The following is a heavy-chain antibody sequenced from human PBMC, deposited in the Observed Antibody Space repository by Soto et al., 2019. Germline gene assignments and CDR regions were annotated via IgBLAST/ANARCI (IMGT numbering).Heavy chain of an antibody. CDR2: IPQDGVDG. CDR3: ARDHLILPAHDFFYGSDV. CDR1: GFTFSMYS. V-gene: IGHV3-7*03. Sequence: GGSLRLSCEVSGFTFSMYSMSWVRQSPGKGLEWVAKIPQDGVDGHYADSVKGRFIISRDNGKNSLHLQLNNLRAEDTAVYYCARDHLILPAHDFFYGSDVWGRGATATVSS. J-gene: IGHJ6*02. D-gene: IGHD2-21*02.